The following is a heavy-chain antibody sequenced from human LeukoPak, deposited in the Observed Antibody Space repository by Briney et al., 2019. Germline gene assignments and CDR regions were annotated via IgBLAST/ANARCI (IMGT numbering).Heavy chain of an antibody. CDR1: GGSVINTNW. D-gene: IGHD3-3*01. CDR3: AREGGFYRPLDY. V-gene: IGHV4-4*02. Sequence: PSETLSLTCGVSGGSVINTNWWTWVRQPPGKGLEWIGEVHLDGRTNYIPSLESRLTMSVDVSENQVSMNLTSVTAADTAVYYCAREGGFYRPLDYSGQGTLVTVSS. CDR2: VHLDGRT. J-gene: IGHJ4*02.